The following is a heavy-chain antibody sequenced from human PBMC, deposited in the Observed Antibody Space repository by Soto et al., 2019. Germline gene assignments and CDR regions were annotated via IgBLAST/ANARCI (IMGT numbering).Heavy chain of an antibody. CDR1: GFTFSDYY. J-gene: IGHJ6*02. V-gene: IGHV3-11*01. D-gene: IGHD3-3*01. CDR3: ARVAMEGWGGMDV. Sequence: QVQLVESGGGLVKPGGSLRLSCAASGFTFSDYYMSWIRQAPGKGLEWVSYISSSGSTIYYADSVKGRFTISRDNGKNSRYLQMNRLRAEEKAVYYCARVAMEGWGGMDVWGQGTTVTVS. CDR2: ISSSGSTI.